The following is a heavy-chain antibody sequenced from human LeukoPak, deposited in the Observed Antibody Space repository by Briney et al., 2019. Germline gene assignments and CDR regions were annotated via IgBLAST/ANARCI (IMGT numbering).Heavy chain of an antibody. CDR1: GGSISSGGYY. CDR3: ARGYDSSDINWFDP. Sequence: PSQTLSLTCTVSGGSISSGGYYWSWIRQHPGKGLEWIGYIYYSGSTYYNPSLKSRFTISVDTSKNQFSLKLSSVTAADTAVYYCARGYDSSDINWFDPWGQGTLVTVSS. D-gene: IGHD3-22*01. CDR2: IYYSGST. J-gene: IGHJ5*02. V-gene: IGHV4-31*03.